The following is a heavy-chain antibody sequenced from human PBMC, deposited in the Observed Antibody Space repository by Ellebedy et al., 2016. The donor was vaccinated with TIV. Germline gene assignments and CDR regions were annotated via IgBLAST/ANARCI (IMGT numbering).Heavy chain of an antibody. CDR1: GYTFTSYY. CDR2: INPSGGST. CDR3: AREEGRFGSRPLSSSWGFDY. Sequence: ASVKVSCXASGYTFTSYYMHWVRQAPGQGLEWMGIINPSGGSTSYAQKFQGRVAMTRDTSTSTVYMELSSLRSEDTAVYYCAREEGRFGSRPLSSSWGFDYWGQGTLVTVSS. J-gene: IGHJ4*02. V-gene: IGHV1-46*01. D-gene: IGHD6-13*01.